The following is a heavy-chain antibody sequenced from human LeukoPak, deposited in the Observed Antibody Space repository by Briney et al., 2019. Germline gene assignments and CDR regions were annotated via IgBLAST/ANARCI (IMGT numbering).Heavy chain of an antibody. J-gene: IGHJ6*02. V-gene: IGHV2-5*01. D-gene: IGHD4-11*01. CDR1: GFSLSTSGVG. CDR2: IYWNDDK. Sequence: SGPTLVKPTQTLTLTCTFSGFSLSTSGVGVGWIRQPPGKALEWLALIYWNDDKRYSPSLKSRLTITKDTSKNQVVLTMTNMDPVDPAIYYCAQRGSYSNYVGRSSYGMDVWGQGTTVTVSS. CDR3: AQRGSYSNYVGRSSYGMDV.